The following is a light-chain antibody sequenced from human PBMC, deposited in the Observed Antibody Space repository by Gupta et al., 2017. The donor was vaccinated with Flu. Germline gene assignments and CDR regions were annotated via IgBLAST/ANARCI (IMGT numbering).Light chain of an antibody. CDR1: SSDVGGYNY. CDR3: CSYASIYTFVV. Sequence: QSALTQTRSVSGSPGQSVTISCTGTSSDVGGYNYVSWYQQHPGKAPKLMIYDVNKRPSGVPRCFSGSNCGNAASLIISGHHADDDAYYCSCSYASIYTFVVFGGGTKLTVL. J-gene: IGLJ2*01. V-gene: IGLV2-11*01. CDR2: DVN.